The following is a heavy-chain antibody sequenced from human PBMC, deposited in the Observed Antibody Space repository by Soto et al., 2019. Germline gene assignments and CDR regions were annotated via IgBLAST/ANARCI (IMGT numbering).Heavy chain of an antibody. CDR2: INHSGST. V-gene: IGHV4-34*01. CDR1: GGSFSGYY. Sequence: TETPSVTCAVYGGSFSGYYWSWIRQPPGKGLEWIGEINHSGSTNYNPSLKSRVTISVDTSKNQFSLKLSSVTAADTAVYYCARGHTASYYYYGTDVWGPATTPTVSS. J-gene: IGHJ6*02. CDR3: ARGHTASYYYYGTDV. D-gene: IGHD5-18*01.